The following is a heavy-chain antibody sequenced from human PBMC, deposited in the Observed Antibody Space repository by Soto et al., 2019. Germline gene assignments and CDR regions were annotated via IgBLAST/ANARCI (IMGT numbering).Heavy chain of an antibody. CDR2: ISSSSSYI. CDR3: AREILAVAGWSDY. CDR1: GFTFSSYS. V-gene: IGHV3-21*01. Sequence: EVQLVESGGGLVKPGGSLRLSCAASGFTFSSYSMNWVRQAPGKGLEWVSSISSSSSYIYYADSVKGRFTISRDNAKNSLVLQMNSLRAEDTAVYYFAREILAVAGWSDYWGQGTLVTVSS. J-gene: IGHJ4*02. D-gene: IGHD6-19*01.